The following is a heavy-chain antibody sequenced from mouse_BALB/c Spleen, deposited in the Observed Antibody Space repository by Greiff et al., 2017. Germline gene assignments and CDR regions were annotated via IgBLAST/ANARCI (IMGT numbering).Heavy chain of an antibody. CDR2: ISSGGSYT. D-gene: IGHD2-1*01. Sequence: DVHLVESGGGLVKPGGSLKLSCAASGFTFSSYAMSWVRQSPEKRLEWVAEISSGGSYTYYPDTVTGRFTISRDNAKNTLYLEMSSLRSEDTAMYYCARDKGNYPYYYAMDYWGQGTSVTVSS. J-gene: IGHJ4*01. CDR3: ARDKGNYPYYYAMDY. CDR1: GFTFSSYA. V-gene: IGHV5-9-4*01.